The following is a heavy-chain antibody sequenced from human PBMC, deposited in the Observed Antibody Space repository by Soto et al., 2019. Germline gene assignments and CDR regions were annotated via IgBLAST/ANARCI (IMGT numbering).Heavy chain of an antibody. Sequence: EVQLLESGGDLVQPGGSLRLSCAVSGFSFSRYDMSWVRQAPGRGLEWVSVISGSDGSTHYADSVKGRFTISRDNSKNTLYLQMNSLRAEDTAVYYCAKGRQWLDYWGQGTLVTASS. CDR3: AKGRQWLDY. V-gene: IGHV3-23*01. D-gene: IGHD6-19*01. CDR1: GFSFSRYD. CDR2: ISGSDGST. J-gene: IGHJ4*02.